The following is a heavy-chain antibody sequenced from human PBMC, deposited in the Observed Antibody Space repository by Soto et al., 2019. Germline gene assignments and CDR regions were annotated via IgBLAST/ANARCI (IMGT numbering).Heavy chain of an antibody. CDR3: ARDMRGILVVPAAMGMDY. CDR1: GDIFTSDG. J-gene: IGHJ4*02. V-gene: IGHV1-18*01. Sequence: QVQLVQSGAEVKKPGASVKVSSRASGDIFTSDGISWVRQSPGQGLEWLGGISAHNGNTKYAQKRQGRVTMTADTSTSTANMELRRLRCDDTAVYYCARDMRGILVVPAAMGMDYWGQVTLVTVSS. CDR2: ISAHNGNT. D-gene: IGHD2-2*01.